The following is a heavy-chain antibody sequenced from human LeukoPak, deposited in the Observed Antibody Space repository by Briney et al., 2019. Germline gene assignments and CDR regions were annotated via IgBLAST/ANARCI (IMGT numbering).Heavy chain of an antibody. CDR1: GSRFTSYW. CDR3: ARCVSISGWFYCGMDV. Sequence: GGSLEISCQGSGSRFTSYWIGWVRQLPGKGLEGMRIFYPGDSDTRYSPSFQGQVTLSADKSISTAYLQWSSLKASDTAMYYCARCVSISGWFYCGMDVWGQGTTVTVSS. J-gene: IGHJ6*02. V-gene: IGHV5-51*01. D-gene: IGHD6-19*01. CDR2: FYPGDSDT.